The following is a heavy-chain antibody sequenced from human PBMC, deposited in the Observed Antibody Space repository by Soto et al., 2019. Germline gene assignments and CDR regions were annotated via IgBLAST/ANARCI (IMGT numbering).Heavy chain of an antibody. CDR3: ASDVDSGG. Sequence: EVQLVESGGGLVQPGGSLRLSCAASGFPFSTNWMHWVRQAPGKGLVWVSRINSDGTSTNYADSVKGRFTISRDNAKNTLYLQMNSLRGEETAMCYCASDVDSGGWGQGTLGTVPS. D-gene: IGHD5-12*01. CDR2: INSDGTST. J-gene: IGHJ4*02. V-gene: IGHV3-74*01. CDR1: GFPFSTNW.